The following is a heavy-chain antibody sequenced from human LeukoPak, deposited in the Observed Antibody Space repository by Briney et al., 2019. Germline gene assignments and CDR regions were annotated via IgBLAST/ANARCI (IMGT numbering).Heavy chain of an antibody. Sequence: SETLSLTCAVYGGSFSGYYWSWIRQPPGKGLEWTGEINHSGSTNYNPSLKSRVTISVDTSKNQFSLKLSSVTAADTAVYYCARGIYYDSSGPDYWGQGTLVTVSS. CDR3: ARGIYYDSSGPDY. CDR1: GGSFSGYY. V-gene: IGHV4-34*01. CDR2: INHSGST. J-gene: IGHJ4*02. D-gene: IGHD3-22*01.